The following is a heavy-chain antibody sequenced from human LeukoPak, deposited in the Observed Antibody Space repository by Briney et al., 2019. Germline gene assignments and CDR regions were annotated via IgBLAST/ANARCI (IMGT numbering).Heavy chain of an antibody. D-gene: IGHD1-14*01. V-gene: IGHV4-39*02. CDR2: ISYSGTT. Sequence: SETLSLTCTVSGGSISSRPYYWGWVRQPPGKGLEWIGTISYSGTTYYSPSLKSRVTISVDTSKNHFSLKLSSVTAADTAVYYCARIPSRISWFDPWGQGTLVTVSS. CDR3: ARIPSRISWFDP. J-gene: IGHJ5*02. CDR1: GGSISSRPYY.